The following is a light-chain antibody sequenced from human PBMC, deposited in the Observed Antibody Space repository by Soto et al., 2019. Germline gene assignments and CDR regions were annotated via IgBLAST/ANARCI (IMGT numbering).Light chain of an antibody. CDR2: GAS. Sequence: EIVLTQSPGTLSWSPGERATLSCSASQSVSSSYLAWYQQKPGQAPRLLIYGASSRATGIPDRFSGSGSGTDFTLTISRLEPEDFAVYYRQQYGSSPRYTFGQGTKLEIK. CDR3: QQYGSSPRYT. J-gene: IGKJ2*01. CDR1: QSVSSSY. V-gene: IGKV3-20*01.